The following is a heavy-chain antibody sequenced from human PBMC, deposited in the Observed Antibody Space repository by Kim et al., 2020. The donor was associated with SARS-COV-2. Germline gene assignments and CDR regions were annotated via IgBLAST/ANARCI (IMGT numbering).Heavy chain of an antibody. CDR1: GGSISSSSYY. Sequence: SETLSLTCTVSGGSISSSSYYWGWIRQPPGKGLEWIGSIYYSGSTYYNPSLKSRVTISVDTSKNQFSLKLSSVTAADTAVYYCARGGLWYSSGWYWFDPWGQGTLVTVSS. CDR3: ARGGLWYSSGWYWFDP. V-gene: IGHV4-39*07. CDR2: IYYSGST. J-gene: IGHJ5*02. D-gene: IGHD6-19*01.